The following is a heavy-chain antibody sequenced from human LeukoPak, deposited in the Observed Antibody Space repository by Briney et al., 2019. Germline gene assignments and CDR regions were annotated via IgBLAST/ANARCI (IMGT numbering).Heavy chain of an antibody. CDR1: GLTFTRYS. CDR2: ISTSSGYI. J-gene: IGHJ4*02. V-gene: IGHV3-21*01. Sequence: GGSLRLSCAASGLTFTRYSTSWVRQAPGKGLEWVSSISTSSGYIYYADSVMGRFTISRDNAKNSLYLQMNSLRPEDTAVYYCASSDYVWGKPFYFDYWGQGTLVTVSS. D-gene: IGHD3-16*01. CDR3: ASSDYVWGKPFYFDY.